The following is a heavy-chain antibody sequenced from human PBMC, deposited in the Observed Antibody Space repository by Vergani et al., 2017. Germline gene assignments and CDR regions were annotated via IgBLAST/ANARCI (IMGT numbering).Heavy chain of an antibody. CDR3: ARGTLDGWSDY. CDR1: GGSISSYY. Sequence: QVQLQESGPGLVKPSETLSLTCTVSGGSISSYYWSWIRQPPGKGLEWIGYIYYSGSTNYNPSLKSRVTISVDTSKNQFSLKLSSVTAADTAVYYCARGTLDGWSDYWGQGTLVTVSS. J-gene: IGHJ4*02. CDR2: IYYSGST. V-gene: IGHV4-59*01. D-gene: IGHD5-24*01.